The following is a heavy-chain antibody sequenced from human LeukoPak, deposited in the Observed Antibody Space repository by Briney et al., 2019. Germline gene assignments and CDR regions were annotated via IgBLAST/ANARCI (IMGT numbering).Heavy chain of an antibody. V-gene: IGHV3-53*01. D-gene: IGHD1-14*01. CDR1: EFTVSTNY. Sequence: PGGSLRLSCAASEFTVSTNYMSWVRQAPGKGLEWVSLIYSGGTTYYADSVKGRFTISRDSSKNKLYLQMNSLRAEDTAVYYCARDRGHTTDYWGQGTLVTVSS. J-gene: IGHJ4*02. CDR3: ARDRGHTTDY. CDR2: IYSGGTT.